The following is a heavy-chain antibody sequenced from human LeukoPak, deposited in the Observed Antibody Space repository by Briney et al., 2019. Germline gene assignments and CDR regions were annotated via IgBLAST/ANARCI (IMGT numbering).Heavy chain of an antibody. CDR1: GFTFSSYG. D-gene: IGHD2-15*01. CDR3: AKDSADIVVVVAATNYYYYMDV. V-gene: IGHV3-30*18. J-gene: IGHJ6*03. Sequence: GGSLRLSCAASGFTFSSYGMHWVRQAPGKGLEWVAVISYDGSNKYYADSVKGRFTISRDNSKNTLYLQMNSLRAEDTAVYYCAKDSADIVVVVAATNYYYYMDVWGKGTTVTVSS. CDR2: ISYDGSNK.